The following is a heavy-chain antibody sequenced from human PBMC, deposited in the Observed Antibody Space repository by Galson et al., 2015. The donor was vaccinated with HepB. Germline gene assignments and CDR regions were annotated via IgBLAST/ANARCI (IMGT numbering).Heavy chain of an antibody. V-gene: IGHV4-4*02. CDR1: GGSITNGNW. CDR2: IFRTGYT. D-gene: IGHD3-3*01. J-gene: IGHJ6*04. Sequence: ETLSLTCGVSGGSITNGNWWSWVRQSPGKGLEWIGEIFRTGYTNSNPSLQSRVTISADTIKRQFSLKLSSVTAADTAVYYCARGWYYNYMDVWGKGITVIVSS. CDR3: ARGWYYNYMDV.